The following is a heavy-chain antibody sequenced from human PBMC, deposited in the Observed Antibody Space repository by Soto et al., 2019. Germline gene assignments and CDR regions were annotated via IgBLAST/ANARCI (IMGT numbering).Heavy chain of an antibody. CDR1: GFIFRSYA. D-gene: IGHD1-26*01. CDR3: ARAFSGSYPNFDY. J-gene: IGHJ4*02. V-gene: IGHV3-30*09. Sequence: GGSLRLSCLASGFIFRSYAMHWVRQAPGKGLEWVAVITYDGANGYYADSVRGRFAISRDNSESTLFLQMNSLRPEDTAVYYCARAFSGSYPNFDYWGQGTLVTVSS. CDR2: ITYDGANG.